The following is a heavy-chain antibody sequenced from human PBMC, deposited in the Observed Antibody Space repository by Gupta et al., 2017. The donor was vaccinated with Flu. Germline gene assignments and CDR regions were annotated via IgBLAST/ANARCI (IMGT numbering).Heavy chain of an antibody. CDR2: IDPEDGET. J-gene: IGHJ4*02. V-gene: IGHV1-69-2*01. D-gene: IGHD2-21*01. CDR3: TTLIAQGRFDY. CDR1: GYTFSAYY. Sequence: VPLAPPGAGVKKPWATVKTPCKISGYTFSAYYMHWVKQAPGKGLEWMGLIDPEDGETTYAEKFQGRVTITADTSTDTAYLDLAGLTSADTAVYYCTTLIAQGRFDYWGQGTLVTVSS.